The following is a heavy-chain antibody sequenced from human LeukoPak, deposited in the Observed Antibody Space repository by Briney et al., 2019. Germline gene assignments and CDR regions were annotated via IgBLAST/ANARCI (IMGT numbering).Heavy chain of an antibody. CDR2: FSGSGGST. CDR1: GFTLSTYA. D-gene: IGHD2-15*01. J-gene: IGHJ4*02. V-gene: IGHV3-23*01. Sequence: GGSLILSCAASGFTLSTYAMSWVRQAPGGGLEWVSSFSGSGGSTYHGDSVEGLLSISRDNSEHTIYLQMNSLRAEDTSVYYCSKSGLNRFDYWGQRTLVSDPS. CDR3: SKSGLNRFDY.